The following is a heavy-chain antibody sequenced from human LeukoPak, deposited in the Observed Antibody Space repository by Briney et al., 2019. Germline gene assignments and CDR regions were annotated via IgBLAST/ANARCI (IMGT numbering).Heavy chain of an antibody. J-gene: IGHJ4*02. V-gene: IGHV4-59*08. CDR2: IYDSGST. CDR3: ARHMYSGRYYGTDY. Sequence: SETLSLTCTASGGSISSYYWSWIRQPPGKGLEWIGYIYDSGSTNLNPSLRSRLTISVDTSKNQFSLRLSSVTAADTAVYYCARHMYSGRYYGTDYWGQGILVTVSS. D-gene: IGHD1-26*01. CDR1: GGSISSYY.